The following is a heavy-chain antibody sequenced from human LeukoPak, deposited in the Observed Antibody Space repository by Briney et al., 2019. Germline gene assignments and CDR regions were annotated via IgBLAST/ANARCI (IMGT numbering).Heavy chain of an antibody. Sequence: GGSLRLSCAASGFTFSSYGMHWVRQAPGKGLEWVAVTSYDGSNKYYADSVKGRFTISRDNSKNTLYLQMNSLRAEDTAVYYCAKDRRLGYCSGGSCYLDYWGQGTLVTVSS. D-gene: IGHD2-15*01. CDR2: TSYDGSNK. CDR3: AKDRRLGYCSGGSCYLDY. V-gene: IGHV3-30*18. CDR1: GFTFSSYG. J-gene: IGHJ4*02.